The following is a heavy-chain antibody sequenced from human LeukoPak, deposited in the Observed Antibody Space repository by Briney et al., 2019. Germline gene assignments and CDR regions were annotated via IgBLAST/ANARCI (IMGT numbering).Heavy chain of an antibody. CDR3: ARVGRLFRGGGDYYYYMDV. V-gene: IGHV1-8*03. CDR2: MNPNSGNT. CDR1: GYTFTSYD. Sequence: ASVKVSCKASGYTFTSYDINWVRQATGQGLEWMGWMNPNSGNTGYAQKFQGRVTITRNTSISTASMELSSLRSEDTAVYYCARVGRLFRGGGDYYYYMDVWGEGTTVTVSS. J-gene: IGHJ6*03. D-gene: IGHD3-10*01.